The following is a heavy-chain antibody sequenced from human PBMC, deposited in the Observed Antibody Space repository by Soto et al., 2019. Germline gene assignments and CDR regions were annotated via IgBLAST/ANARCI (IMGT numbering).Heavy chain of an antibody. V-gene: IGHV3-21*01. Sequence: GGSLKLSCAASGFTFSSYNMNLVSQAPGKGLEWVSSISSSSSYIYYADSVKGRFTISRDNAKNSLYLQMNSLGAEDTAVYYCARGPTQGSYYYYGMDVWGQGTTVTVSS. CDR1: GFTFSSYN. J-gene: IGHJ6*02. CDR2: ISSSSSYI. CDR3: ARGPTQGSYYYYGMDV.